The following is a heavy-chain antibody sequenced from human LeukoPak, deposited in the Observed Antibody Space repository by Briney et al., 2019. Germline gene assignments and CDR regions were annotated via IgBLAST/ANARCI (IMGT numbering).Heavy chain of an antibody. V-gene: IGHV4-39*01. CDR2: IYYSGST. J-gene: IGHJ4*02. D-gene: IGHD5-18*01. CDR1: GGSISSSSYY. Sequence: SETLSLTCTVSGGSISSSSYYWGRIRQPPGKGLEWIGSIYYSGSTYYNPSLKSRVTISVDTSKNQFSLKLSSVTAADTAVYYCARLIPSHTAMRAAFDYWGQGTLVTVSS. CDR3: ARLIPSHTAMRAAFDY.